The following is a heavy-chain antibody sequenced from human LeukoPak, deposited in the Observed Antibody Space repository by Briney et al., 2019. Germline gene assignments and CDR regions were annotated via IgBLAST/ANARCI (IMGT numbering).Heavy chain of an antibody. CDR2: ISADGIDK. CDR3: AKDKGREGDY. V-gene: IGHV3-30*18. J-gene: IGHJ4*02. Sequence: QTGGSLRLSCAASGFPFSNYGMHRVRQAPGKGLGWVAVISADGIDKYYADSVKGRFTISRDNSKNTLYLQMSSLRPEDTAVYYCAKDKGREGDYWGQGNLVTVSS. CDR1: GFPFSNYG.